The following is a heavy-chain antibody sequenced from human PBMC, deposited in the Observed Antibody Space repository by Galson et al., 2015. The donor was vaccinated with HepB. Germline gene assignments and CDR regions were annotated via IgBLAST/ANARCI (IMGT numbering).Heavy chain of an antibody. CDR3: ARSNDADAFDI. CDR2: IKQDGSEK. V-gene: IGHV3-7*01. D-gene: IGHD1-1*01. Sequence: SLRLSCAASGFTFSRYWMSWVRQAPEKGLEWVANIKQDGSEKYYVDSVKGRFTISRDNAKNSLYLQMNSLRAEDTAVYFCARSNDADAFDIWGQGTMVTVSS. J-gene: IGHJ3*02. CDR1: GFTFSRYW.